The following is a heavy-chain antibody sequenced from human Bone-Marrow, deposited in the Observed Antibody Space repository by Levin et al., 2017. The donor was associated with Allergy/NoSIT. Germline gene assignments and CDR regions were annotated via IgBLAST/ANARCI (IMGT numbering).Heavy chain of an antibody. CDR3: ARGNYFGGLSFDC. Sequence: SETLSLTCTVSGGSVSSGSYYWSWIRQPPGKGLEWIAYIYHSGSTKYNPSLKSRVTISLDTSRNQFSLRLTSLTAADTAVYYCARGNYFGGLSFDCWGKGTLVTVSS. J-gene: IGHJ4*02. CDR2: IYHSGST. D-gene: IGHD4-23*01. V-gene: IGHV4-61*01. CDR1: GGSVSSGSYY.